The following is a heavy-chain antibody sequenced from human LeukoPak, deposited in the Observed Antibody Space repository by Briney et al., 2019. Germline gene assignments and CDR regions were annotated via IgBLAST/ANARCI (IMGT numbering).Heavy chain of an antibody. CDR1: GGSISSYY. J-gene: IGHJ4*02. V-gene: IGHV4-59*01. CDR3: ARSMDTAMAYGG. D-gene: IGHD5-18*01. Sequence: SETLSLTCTVSGGSISSYYWGWIRQPPGKGLEWIGYIYYSGSTNYNPSLKSRVTISVDTSKNQFSLKLSSVTAADTAVYYCARSMDTAMAYGGWGQGTLVTVSS. CDR2: IYYSGST.